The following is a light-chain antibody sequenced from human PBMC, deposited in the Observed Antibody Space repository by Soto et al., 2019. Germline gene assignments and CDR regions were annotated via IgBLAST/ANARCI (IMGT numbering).Light chain of an antibody. Sequence: ETVMTQSPGTLSVSLGERATLSCRASQSVSIHLAWYQQKPGQAPRLLIYDTSTRATGIPARFSGSGSGTEFTHTISSLQSEDFAVDYCQQYRNWPPLTFGQGTRLEIK. J-gene: IGKJ5*01. CDR1: QSVSIH. V-gene: IGKV3-15*01. CDR2: DTS. CDR3: QQYRNWPPLT.